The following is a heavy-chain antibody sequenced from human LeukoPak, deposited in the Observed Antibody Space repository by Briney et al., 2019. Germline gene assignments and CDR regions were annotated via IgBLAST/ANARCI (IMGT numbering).Heavy chain of an antibody. D-gene: IGHD5-18*01. CDR1: GFTVSSNY. CDR2: IYSGGST. Sequence: GGSLRLSCAASGFTVSSNYMSWVRQAPGKGLEWVSVIYSGGSTYYADSVKGRFTISRDNSKNTLYLQMNSLRAEDTAVYYCARGLYSYGSPDNWFDPWGQGTLVTVSS. V-gene: IGHV3-66*01. CDR3: ARGLYSYGSPDNWFDP. J-gene: IGHJ5*02.